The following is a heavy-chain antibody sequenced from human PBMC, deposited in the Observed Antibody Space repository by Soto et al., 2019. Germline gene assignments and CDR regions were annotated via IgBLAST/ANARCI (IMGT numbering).Heavy chain of an antibody. Sequence: EVQLVESGGGLVQPGRSLRLSCAASGFTFDDYAMHWVRQAPGKGLEWVSGISWNSGSIGYADSVKGRFTISRDNAKNSLYLQMNSLRAEDTALYYCAKDGGTTYYDFWSGYYLFDYWGQGTLVTVSS. CDR1: GFTFDDYA. CDR2: ISWNSGSI. V-gene: IGHV3-9*01. J-gene: IGHJ4*02. CDR3: AKDGGTTYYDFWSGYYLFDY. D-gene: IGHD3-3*01.